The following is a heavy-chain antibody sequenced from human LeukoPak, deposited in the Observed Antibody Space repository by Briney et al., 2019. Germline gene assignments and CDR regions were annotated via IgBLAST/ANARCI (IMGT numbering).Heavy chain of an antibody. CDR3: ARHLFGSGYYPDY. D-gene: IGHD3-22*01. Sequence: SETLSLTCTVSGGSISSSNYYWGWIRQPPGKGLEWIGTIYYSGSTYYNPSLKSRVTISVDTSKNQFSLKLTSVTATDTAVYYCARHLFGSGYYPDYWGQGIPVTVSS. J-gene: IGHJ4*02. CDR2: IYYSGST. V-gene: IGHV4-39*01. CDR1: GGSISSSNYY.